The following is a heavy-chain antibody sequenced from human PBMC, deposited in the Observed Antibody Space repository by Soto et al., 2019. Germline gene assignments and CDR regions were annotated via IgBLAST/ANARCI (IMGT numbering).Heavy chain of an antibody. Sequence: SETLSLTCTVSGGSISSGGYYWSWIRQHPGKGLEWIGYIYYSGSTYYNPSLKSRVTISVDTSKNQFSLKLSSVTAADTAVYYCARGELWFGELSTEYNWFDSWGQGTLVTVSS. CDR2: IYYSGST. CDR1: GGSISSGGYY. V-gene: IGHV4-31*03. D-gene: IGHD3-10*01. CDR3: ARGELWFGELSTEYNWFDS. J-gene: IGHJ5*01.